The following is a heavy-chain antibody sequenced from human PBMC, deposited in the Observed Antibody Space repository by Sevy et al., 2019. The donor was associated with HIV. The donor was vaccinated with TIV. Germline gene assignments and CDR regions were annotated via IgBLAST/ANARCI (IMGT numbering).Heavy chain of an antibody. D-gene: IGHD6-19*01. CDR1: GYTFTSYG. Sequence: ASVKVSCKASGYTFTSYGISWVRQAPGQGLEWMGWISAYNGNTNYAQKLQGRVTMTTDTSTSTAYMELRSLRSDDTVVYYCAREGSGWYLDVPDAFDIWGQGTMVTVSS. J-gene: IGHJ3*02. CDR3: AREGSGWYLDVPDAFDI. V-gene: IGHV1-18*01. CDR2: ISAYNGNT.